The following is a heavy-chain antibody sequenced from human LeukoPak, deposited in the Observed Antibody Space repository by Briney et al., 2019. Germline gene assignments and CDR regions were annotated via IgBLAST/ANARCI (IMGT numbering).Heavy chain of an antibody. CDR3: AKDRAAAGTMFDY. CDR1: GFTFSSYG. Sequence: GRSLRLSCAASGFTFSSYGMHWVRQAPGKGLEWVAVISYDGSNKYYADSVKGRFTISRDNSKNTLYLQMNSLRAEDTAVYYCAKDRAAAGTMFDYWGQGTLVTVSS. CDR2: ISYDGSNK. D-gene: IGHD6-13*01. J-gene: IGHJ4*02. V-gene: IGHV3-30*18.